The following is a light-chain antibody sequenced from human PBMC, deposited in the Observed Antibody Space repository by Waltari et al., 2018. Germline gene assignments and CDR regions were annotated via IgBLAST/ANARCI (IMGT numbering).Light chain of an antibody. CDR2: SND. J-gene: IGLJ2*01. Sequence: QSVLTQPPSASGTPGQRVTISCSGSRSDIGSNPVNWYQQPPGTAPKPLIYSNDQRPSGVPDRFSGSKSGTSASLAISGLQSEDEADYFCASWDDSLDGVVFGGGTKLTVL. CDR1: RSDIGSNP. CDR3: ASWDDSLDGVV. V-gene: IGLV1-44*01.